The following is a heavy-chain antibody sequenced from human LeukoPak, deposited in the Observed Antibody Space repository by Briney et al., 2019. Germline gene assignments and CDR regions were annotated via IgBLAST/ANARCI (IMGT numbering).Heavy chain of an antibody. V-gene: IGHV1-69*13. D-gene: IGHD1/OR15-1a*01. Sequence: GASVKVSCKASGGTFSTYAINWLRQAPGQGLEWMGGIIPIYGIANYAQKLRGRVTITADESTSTSYMEVNGLRSEDTAVYYCAREATPQTSTLYYYYYYMDVWGNGTPVTVSS. CDR1: GGTFSTYA. J-gene: IGHJ6*03. CDR3: AREATPQTSTLYYYYYYMDV. CDR2: IIPIYGIA.